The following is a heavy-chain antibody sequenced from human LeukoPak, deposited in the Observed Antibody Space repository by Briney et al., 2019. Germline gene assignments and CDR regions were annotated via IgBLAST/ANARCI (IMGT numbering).Heavy chain of an antibody. Sequence: PGGSLRFSCAASGFTVSDNYMSWVRQAPGKGLEWVSVIFSGGTTYYADSVKGRFTISRDNSKNTLYLQINSLRAEDMAVYYCARDSVHCCIFDYWGQGTLVTVSS. CDR1: GFTVSDNY. CDR2: IFSGGTT. CDR3: ARDSVHCCIFDY. V-gene: IGHV3-66*01. D-gene: IGHD5/OR15-5a*01. J-gene: IGHJ4*02.